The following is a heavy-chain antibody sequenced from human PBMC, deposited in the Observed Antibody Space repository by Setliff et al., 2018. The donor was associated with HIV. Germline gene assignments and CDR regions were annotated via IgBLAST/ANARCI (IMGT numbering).Heavy chain of an antibody. CDR1: GGSISSTTYY. Sequence: PSETLSLTCTVSGGSISSTTYYWGWIRQPPGKGLEWIGSFHYSGSTSYNPSLKSRVAISVDTSKSQFSLKMTSVTAADTAVYYCARPESSGWFYAFDIWGQGTMVTVSS. V-gene: IGHV4-39*01. J-gene: IGHJ3*02. D-gene: IGHD6-19*01. CDR2: FHYSGST. CDR3: ARPESSGWFYAFDI.